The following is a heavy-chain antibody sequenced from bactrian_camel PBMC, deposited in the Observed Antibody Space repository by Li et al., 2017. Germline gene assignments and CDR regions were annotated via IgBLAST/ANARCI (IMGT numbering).Heavy chain of an antibody. Sequence: HVQLVESGGGLVQPGGSLRLSCAASGFAFSSAGIGMSWVRQAPGKGLEWVSGIHSDGDNTYYADSVKGRFTINRDNAKNTLYLQMNDLKSEDTALYYCASLGTYYSCGYCSETGYWGQGTQVTVS. D-gene: IGHD2*01. CDR3: ASLGTYYSCGYCSETGY. CDR2: IHSDGDNT. J-gene: IGHJ4*01. CDR1: GFAFSSAG. V-gene: IGHV3S7*01.